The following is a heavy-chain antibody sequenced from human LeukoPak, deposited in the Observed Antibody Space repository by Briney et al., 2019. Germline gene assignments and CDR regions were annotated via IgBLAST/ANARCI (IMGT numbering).Heavy chain of an antibody. CDR3: AMRLVGPGAFGI. CDR2: INHSGST. CDR1: GGSFSGYY. J-gene: IGHJ3*02. V-gene: IGHV4-34*01. D-gene: IGHD2-8*02. Sequence: SETLSLTCAVYGGSFSGYYWSWIRQPPGKGLEWIGEINHSGSTNYNPSLKSRVTISVDTSKNQFSLKLSSVTAADTAVYYCAMRLVGPGAFGIWGQGTMVTVSS.